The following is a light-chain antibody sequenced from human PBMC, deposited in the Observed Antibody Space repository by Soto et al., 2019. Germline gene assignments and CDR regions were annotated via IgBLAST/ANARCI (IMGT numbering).Light chain of an antibody. V-gene: IGKV3-20*01. J-gene: IGKJ1*01. Sequence: EIVLTQSPGTLSLSPVEIATLSCRASQSVSNNFLAWYQQKPGQAPRLLIYGASNRATGIQDRFSGSGSGTEFTLTIRRLEPEDFAVYYCKQYGSSGTFGQGTKVDIK. CDR2: GAS. CDR3: KQYGSSGT. CDR1: QSVSNNF.